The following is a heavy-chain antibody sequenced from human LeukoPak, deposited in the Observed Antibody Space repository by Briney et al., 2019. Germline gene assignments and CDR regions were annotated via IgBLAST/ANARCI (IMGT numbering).Heavy chain of an antibody. CDR3: AKDRTAFNWNDLDY. CDR1: GFTVSDYA. CDR2: ISSNGRST. J-gene: IGHJ4*02. Sequence: GGSLRLSCSALGFTVSDYAFQWVRQAPGKGLEYISAISSNGRSTYYADSVRGRFTISRDNSKNTLYLQMSSLRPEDTAVYYCAKDRTAFNWNDLDYWGQGTLVTVSS. V-gene: IGHV3-64D*06. D-gene: IGHD1-1*01.